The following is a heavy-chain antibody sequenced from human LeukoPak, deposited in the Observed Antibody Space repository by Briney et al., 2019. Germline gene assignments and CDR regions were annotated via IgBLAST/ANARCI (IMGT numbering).Heavy chain of an antibody. CDR2: IYSDGSSA. Sequence: GGSLRLSCAASGFTFSNYWMHWVRQAPGKGLVWVSRIYSDGSSASHADSVKGRFTISRDNAKNTLYLQMYSLRAEDTAVYFCARGYYYMDVWGKGTTVTVSS. V-gene: IGHV3-74*01. CDR3: ARGYYYMDV. J-gene: IGHJ6*03. CDR1: GFTFSNYW.